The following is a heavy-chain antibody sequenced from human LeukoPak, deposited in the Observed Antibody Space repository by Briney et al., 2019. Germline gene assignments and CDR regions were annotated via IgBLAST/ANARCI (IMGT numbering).Heavy chain of an antibody. CDR3: AKDIGGNYYFDY. D-gene: IGHD4-23*01. V-gene: IGHV3-23*01. J-gene: IGHJ4*02. CDR2: ISGSGGGT. Sequence: GGSLRLSCVASGFTFSSYAMSWVRQAPGKGLEWVSAISGSGGGTYYADSVKGRFTISRDNSKNTLYLQMNSLRAEDTAVYHCAKDIGGNYYFDYWCQGSLVTVSS. CDR1: GFTFSSYA.